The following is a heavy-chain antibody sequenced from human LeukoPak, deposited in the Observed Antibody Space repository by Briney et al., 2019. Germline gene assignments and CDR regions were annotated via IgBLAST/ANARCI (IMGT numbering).Heavy chain of an antibody. CDR2: IRNKANSYTT. J-gene: IGHJ4*02. D-gene: IGHD5-24*01. V-gene: IGHV3-72*01. CDR1: GFSFSDRY. Sequence: GGSLRLSCAASGFSFSDRYMDWVRQAPGQGLEWVGRIRNKANSYTTDYAASVSGRFTISRDDSKNSLYLQMNSLKTEDTAIYYFARWIRNGQVCRENWGGGPVVPVSS. CDR3: ARWIRNGQVCREN.